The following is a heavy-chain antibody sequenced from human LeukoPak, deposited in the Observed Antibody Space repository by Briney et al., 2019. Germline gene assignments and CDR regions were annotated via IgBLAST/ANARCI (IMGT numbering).Heavy chain of an antibody. D-gene: IGHD3-10*01. V-gene: IGHV3-30*03. CDR1: GFTFSSYG. CDR3: AHTMVRDSGGFDP. J-gene: IGHJ5*02. CDR2: ISYDGSNK. Sequence: GGSLRLSCAASGFTFSSYGMHWVRQAPGKGLEWVAVISYDGSNKYYADSVKGRFTISRDNSKNTLYLQMNSLRAEDTAVYYCAHTMVRDSGGFDPWGQGTLVTVSS.